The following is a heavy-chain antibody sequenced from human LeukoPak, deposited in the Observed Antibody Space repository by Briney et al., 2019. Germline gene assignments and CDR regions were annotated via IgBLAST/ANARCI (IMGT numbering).Heavy chain of an antibody. V-gene: IGHV1-8*01. CDR1: GYTFNSDD. Sequence: ASVKVSCKASGYTFNSDDINWVRRATGHGLEWMGWMNPNSGNSGSAQRFQGRVTMTRNTSISTAYMELSSLISGDTAVYFCARSNTGAFGFDYWGQGTLVTVSS. CDR2: MNPNSGNS. J-gene: IGHJ4*02. CDR3: ARSNTGAFGFDY. D-gene: IGHD5-18*01.